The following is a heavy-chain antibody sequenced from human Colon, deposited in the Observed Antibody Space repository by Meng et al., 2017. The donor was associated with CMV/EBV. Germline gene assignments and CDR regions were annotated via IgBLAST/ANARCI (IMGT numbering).Heavy chain of an antibody. Sequence: GESLKISCAASGFDFKFYAMTWVRQAPGKGLEWVSLISGNGINTYYADSVKGRFTISRDNSRNTVFLQINSLRADDTAVYFCAKTIAPGTLARPFDPWGQGTLVTVSS. CDR3: AKTIAPGTLARPFDP. J-gene: IGHJ5*02. CDR1: GFDFKFYA. V-gene: IGHV3-23*01. CDR2: ISGNGINT. D-gene: IGHD6-6*01.